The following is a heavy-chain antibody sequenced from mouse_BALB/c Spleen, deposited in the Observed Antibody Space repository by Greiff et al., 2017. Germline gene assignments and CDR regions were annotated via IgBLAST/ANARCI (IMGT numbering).Heavy chain of an antibody. Sequence: EVMLVESGGGLVKPGGSLKLSCAASGFTFSSYTMSWVRQTPEKRLEWVATISSGGSYTYYPDSVKGRFTISRDNAKNTLYLQMSSLKSEDTAMYYCTRGRLSPWFAYWGQGTLVTVSA. D-gene: IGHD2-2*01. J-gene: IGHJ3*01. V-gene: IGHV5-6-4*01. CDR3: TRGRLSPWFAY. CDR1: GFTFSSYT. CDR2: ISSGGSYT.